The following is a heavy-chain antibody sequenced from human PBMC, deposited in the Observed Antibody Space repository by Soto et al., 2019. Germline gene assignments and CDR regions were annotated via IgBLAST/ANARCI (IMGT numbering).Heavy chain of an antibody. CDR3: PSTGSYVDYYFDY. Sequence: QVQLVQSGAEVKKPGSSVKVSCKASGGTFSSYTISWVRQAPGQGLEWMGRIIPILGIANYAQKFQGRVTITADKSTSTAYMELSSLRSEDTAVYYCPSTGSYVDYYFDYWGQGTLVTVSS. CDR1: GGTFSSYT. CDR2: IIPILGIA. J-gene: IGHJ4*02. V-gene: IGHV1-69*02. D-gene: IGHD1-26*01.